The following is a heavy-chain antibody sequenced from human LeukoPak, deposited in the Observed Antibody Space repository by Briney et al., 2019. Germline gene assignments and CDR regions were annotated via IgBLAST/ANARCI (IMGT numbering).Heavy chain of an antibody. D-gene: IGHD6-19*01. CDR1: DDSITMYY. Sequence: SETLSITCTVSDDSITMYYWTWIRQPPGKGLEWIGYIYYSGSTNYNPSLKSRVTISVDTSKNQFSLKLSSVTAADTAVYYCAREGIAVAGSQGDAFDIWGQGTMVTVSS. CDR2: IYYSGST. V-gene: IGHV4-59*01. CDR3: AREGIAVAGSQGDAFDI. J-gene: IGHJ3*02.